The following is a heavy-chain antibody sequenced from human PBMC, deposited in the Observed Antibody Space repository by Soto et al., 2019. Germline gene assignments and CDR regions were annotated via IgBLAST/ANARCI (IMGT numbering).Heavy chain of an antibody. CDR2: IYWDDDK. Sequence: SGPTLVKPTQTLTLTCTFSGFSLSTSGVGVGWIRQPPGKALEWLALIYWDDDKRYSPSLKSRLTITKDTSKNQVVLTMTNMDPVDTATYYCAHREISGPYYYYYMDVWGKGTTVTVSS. V-gene: IGHV2-5*02. CDR1: GFSLSTSGVG. CDR3: AHREISGPYYYYYMDV. J-gene: IGHJ6*03. D-gene: IGHD3-10*01.